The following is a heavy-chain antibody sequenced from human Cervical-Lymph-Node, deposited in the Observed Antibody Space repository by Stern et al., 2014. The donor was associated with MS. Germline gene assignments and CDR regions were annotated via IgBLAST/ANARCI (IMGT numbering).Heavy chain of an antibody. CDR3: AHRTSDKEFDY. V-gene: IGHV2-5*01. J-gene: IGHJ4*02. CDR2: IYWNDDK. Sequence: QVTLRESGPTLVKPIQTLMLTCTFSGFSLSSRGVGVGWIRQPPGKALEWLALIYWNDDKRYSPSLKSRLTVTKDTSKNQVALIMTNMDPVDTATYYCAHRTSDKEFDYWGQGTLVTVSS. D-gene: IGHD3-10*01. CDR1: GFSLSSRGVG.